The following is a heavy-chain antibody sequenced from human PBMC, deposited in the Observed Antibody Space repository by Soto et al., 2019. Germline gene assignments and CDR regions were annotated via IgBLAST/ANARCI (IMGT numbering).Heavy chain of an antibody. Sequence: ASVKVSCKASGGTFSSYAISWVRQAPGQGLEWMGGIIPIFGTANYAQKFQGRVTITADESTSTAYMELSSLRSEDTAVYYCATSGYSSSWYYPMDVWGQGTTVTVSS. CDR3: ATSGYSSSWYYPMDV. V-gene: IGHV1-69*13. CDR2: IIPIFGTA. CDR1: GGTFSSYA. J-gene: IGHJ6*02. D-gene: IGHD6-13*01.